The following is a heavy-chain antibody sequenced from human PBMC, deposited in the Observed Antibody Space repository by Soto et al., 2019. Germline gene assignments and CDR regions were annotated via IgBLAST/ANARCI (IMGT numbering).Heavy chain of an antibody. J-gene: IGHJ6*03. V-gene: IGHV4-34*01. CDR3: ARSSSSRDYYYYMDV. CDR1: GGSFSGYY. Sequence: SETLSLTCAVYGGSFSGYYWSWIRQPPGKGLEWIGEINHSGSTNYNPSLKSRVTISVDTSKNQFSLKLGSVTAADTAVYYCARSSSSRDYYYYMDVWGKGTTVTVSS. D-gene: IGHD6-6*01. CDR2: INHSGST.